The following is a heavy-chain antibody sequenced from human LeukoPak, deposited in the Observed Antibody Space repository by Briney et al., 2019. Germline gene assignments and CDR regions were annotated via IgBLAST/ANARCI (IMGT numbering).Heavy chain of an antibody. V-gene: IGHV4-39*01. Sequence: SETLSLTCTVSGGSVSSSIYYWGWICQPPGKGLEWIGSIYYSGSTSYNPPLKSRVTISVDTSKNQFSLKLTSVTAADTAVYYCASRNDILTGYVFDFWGQGTLVTVSS. J-gene: IGHJ4*02. CDR1: GGSVSSSIYY. D-gene: IGHD3-9*01. CDR3: ASRNDILTGYVFDF. CDR2: IYYSGST.